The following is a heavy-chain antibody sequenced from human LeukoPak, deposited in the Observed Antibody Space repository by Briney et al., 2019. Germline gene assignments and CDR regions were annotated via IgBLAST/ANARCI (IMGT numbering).Heavy chain of an antibody. D-gene: IGHD1/OR15-1a*01. J-gene: IGHJ6*03. CDR2: INNDGHNT. V-gene: IGHV3-74*01. CDR3: ACQTTYDYYYMYV. CDR1: EFTFSRYW. Sequence: GGSLRLSCAASEFTFSRYWMHWVRQAPGKGLVWVSHINNDGHNTGYADSVKGRFTISRDNAKNTLYLQMNSLRAEDTAVYYCACQTTYDYYYMYVWGKGTTVTVSS.